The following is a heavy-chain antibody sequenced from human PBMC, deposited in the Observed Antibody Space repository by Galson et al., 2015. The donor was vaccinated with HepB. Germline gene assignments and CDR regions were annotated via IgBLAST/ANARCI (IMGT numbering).Heavy chain of an antibody. CDR1: GYSLTSNG. J-gene: IGHJ4*02. CDR3: ARDRLHSLDY. CDR2: ISINSGNT. Sequence: SVKVSCKASGYSLTSNGISWVRQAPGQGLEWLEWISINSGNTNYAQRLQGRVTLTRDTSTNTAYMELRRLRSDDAAVYYCARDRLHSLDYWGQGTLVTVSS. V-gene: IGHV1-18*04.